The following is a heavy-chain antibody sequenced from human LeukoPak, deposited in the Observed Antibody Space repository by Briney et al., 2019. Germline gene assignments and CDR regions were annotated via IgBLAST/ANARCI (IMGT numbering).Heavy chain of an antibody. Sequence: GSSVKVSCKASGGTFSSYAISWVRQAPEQGLEWMGRIIPILGIANYAQKFQGRVTITADKSTSTAYMELSSLRSEDTAVYYCARVSTAYYYDSSGYLVNAFDIWGQGTMVTVSS. CDR3: ARVSTAYYYDSSGYLVNAFDI. CDR2: IIPILGIA. J-gene: IGHJ3*02. D-gene: IGHD3-22*01. CDR1: GGTFSSYA. V-gene: IGHV1-69*04.